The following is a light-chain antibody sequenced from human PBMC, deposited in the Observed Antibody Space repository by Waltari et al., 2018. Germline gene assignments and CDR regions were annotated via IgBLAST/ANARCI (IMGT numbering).Light chain of an antibody. CDR3: CSYAGTYFWV. CDR2: DVT. CDR1: SSDVGVYDF. J-gene: IGLJ3*02. Sequence: QSALTQPRSVSGSPGQSVTISCSGTSSDVGVYDFISWYQHHPGKAPKRVIYDVTKRPSGVPDRFSGSKSGNTASLTISGLQAEDEADYYCCSYAGTYFWVFGGGTKLTVL. V-gene: IGLV2-11*01.